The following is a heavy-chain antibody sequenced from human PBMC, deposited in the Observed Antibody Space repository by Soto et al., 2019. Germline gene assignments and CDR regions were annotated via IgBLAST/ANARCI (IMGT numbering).Heavy chain of an antibody. CDR1: GASISNKY. CDR3: AQTTGWPGFDY. CDR2: IYNGERT. D-gene: IGHD6-19*01. V-gene: IGHV4-59*01. Sequence: QVQLQESGPGLVKPSETMSLTCTASGASISNKYWNWIRQPPGKGLEWIGHIYNGERTNYNPSLKSRVTISVDTSKTQFSLKLGSVTAADTAVYYCAQTTGWPGFDYWGQGILVTVSS. J-gene: IGHJ4*02.